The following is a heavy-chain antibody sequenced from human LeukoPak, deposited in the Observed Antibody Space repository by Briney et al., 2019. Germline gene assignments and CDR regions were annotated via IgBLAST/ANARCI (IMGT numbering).Heavy chain of an antibody. J-gene: IGHJ4*02. Sequence: GGSLRLSCAASGFTFSSYGVHWVRQAPGKGLEGVAVIWYDGSNKYYADSVKGRFTISRDNSNNTLYLQMNSLRAEDTAVYYCARGGYSYGYMDYWGQGTLVAVSS. CDR2: IWYDGSNK. CDR3: ARGGYSYGYMDY. CDR1: GFTFSSYG. V-gene: IGHV3-33*01. D-gene: IGHD5-18*01.